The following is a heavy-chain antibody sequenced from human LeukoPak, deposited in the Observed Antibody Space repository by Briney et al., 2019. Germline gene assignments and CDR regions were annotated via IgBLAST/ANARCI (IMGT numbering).Heavy chain of an antibody. CDR3: AKNGGFRLIYYFDY. Sequence: GGSLRLSCAASGFTFSSYAMHWVRQAPGKGLEWVAVISYDGSNKYYADSVKGRFTISRDNSKNTVYLQMNSLRAEDTAVYYCAKNGGFRLIYYFDYWGQGTLVTVSS. CDR2: ISYDGSNK. D-gene: IGHD3-10*01. J-gene: IGHJ4*02. V-gene: IGHV3-30*04. CDR1: GFTFSSYA.